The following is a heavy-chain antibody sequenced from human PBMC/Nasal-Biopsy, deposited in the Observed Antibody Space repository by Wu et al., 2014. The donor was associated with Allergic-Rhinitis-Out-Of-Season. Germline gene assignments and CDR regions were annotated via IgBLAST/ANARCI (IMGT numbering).Heavy chain of an antibody. Sequence: TLSLTCTVSGGSINSHYWSWVRQPPGKGLEWIGYIYHSGSTNYNPSLKSRVTMSIDASKSFYSLIVFSVNAADTAVYYCARGVADSRGFYHPDSWGQGTLVTVSS. D-gene: IGHD3-22*01. V-gene: IGHV4-59*11. J-gene: IGHJ4*02. CDR3: ARGVADSRGFYHPDS. CDR2: IYHSGST. CDR1: GGSINSHY.